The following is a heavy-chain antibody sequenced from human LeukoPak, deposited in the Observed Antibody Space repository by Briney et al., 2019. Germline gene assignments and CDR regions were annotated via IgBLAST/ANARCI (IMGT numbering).Heavy chain of an antibody. J-gene: IGHJ4*02. V-gene: IGHV4-38-2*02. CDR1: GYSISSGYY. CDR3: ARDGMVRDVGLESGWLGDDY. Sequence: SETLSLTCAVSGYSISSGYYWGWLRQPPGKGLEWIGSIYHSGSTYYNPSLKSQVTISVDTSKNQFSLELSCVTAAETAVYHCARDGMVRDVGLESGWLGDDYWGEGTLVTVS. D-gene: IGHD3-10*01. CDR2: IYHSGST.